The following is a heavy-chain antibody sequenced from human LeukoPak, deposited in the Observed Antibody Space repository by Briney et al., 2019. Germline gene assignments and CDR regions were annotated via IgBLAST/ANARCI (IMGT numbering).Heavy chain of an antibody. V-gene: IGHV1-24*01. CDR3: ATFTYSSSWYYAFDY. Sequence: ASVKVSCKVSGYTLTELSMHWVRQAPGKGLEWMGGFDPEDGETIYAQKFQGRVTMTEDTSTDTAYMELSSLRSEDTAVYYCATFTYSSSWYYAFDYWGQGTLVTVSS. CDR1: GYTLTELS. J-gene: IGHJ4*02. CDR2: FDPEDGET. D-gene: IGHD6-13*01.